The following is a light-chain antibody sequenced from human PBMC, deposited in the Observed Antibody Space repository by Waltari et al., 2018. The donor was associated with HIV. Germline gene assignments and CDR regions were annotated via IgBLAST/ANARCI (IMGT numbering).Light chain of an antibody. Sequence: DIVMTQSPDSLAVPLGGTATFNCKSSRSLLYGSNNKNRLAWYQQRPGQPPKLLISWASTRESGVPDRFSGSGSGTDFTLTINSLQAEDVAVYYCQQFSLSPPLTFGGGTKVEIK. J-gene: IGKJ4*01. CDR3: QQFSLSPPLT. V-gene: IGKV4-1*01. CDR2: WAS. CDR1: RSLLYGSNNKNR.